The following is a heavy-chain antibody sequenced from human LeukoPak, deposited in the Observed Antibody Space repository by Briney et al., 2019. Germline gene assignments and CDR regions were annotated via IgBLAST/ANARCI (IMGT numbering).Heavy chain of an antibody. V-gene: IGHV3-23*01. D-gene: IGHD6-19*01. CDR1: GFTFSSYA. J-gene: IGHJ4*02. CDR2: ISGSGGST. Sequence: GGSLRLSCAASGFTFSSYAMSWVRQAPGKGLERVSAISGSGGSTYYADSVKGRFTISRDNSKNTLYLQMNSLRAEDTAVYYCAKVLRSSMEIDYWGQGTLVTVSS. CDR3: AKVLRSSMEIDY.